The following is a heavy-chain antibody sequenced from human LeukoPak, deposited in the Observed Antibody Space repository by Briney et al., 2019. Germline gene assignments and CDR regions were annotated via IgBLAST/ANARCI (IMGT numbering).Heavy chain of an antibody. D-gene: IGHD3-10*01. J-gene: IGHJ1*01. V-gene: IGHV3-66*01. CDR2: IFSGGET. CDR1: GFSISDNF. Sequence: GGSLRLSCAVSGFSISDNFMGWVRQTPGKGLEWVSLIFSGGETYSADSVKGRFAISKDNSRNTLHLQMHSLTVEHTAMYYCVRDTDYYGSGRQGYFDHGGQGTLVTVSS. CDR3: VRDTDYYGSGRQGYFDH.